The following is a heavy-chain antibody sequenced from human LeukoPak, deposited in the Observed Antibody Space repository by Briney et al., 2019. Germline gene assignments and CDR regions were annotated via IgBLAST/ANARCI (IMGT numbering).Heavy chain of an antibody. CDR1: GFTFSSYS. J-gene: IGHJ4*02. V-gene: IGHV3-21*01. Sequence: GGSLRLSCAASGFTFSSYSMNWVRQAPGKGLEWVSSISSSSSYIYYADSVKGRFTISRDNSKNTLYLQMNSLRAEDTAVYYCARGYDSSGYTGMTFDYWGQGTLVTVSS. CDR2: ISSSSSYI. CDR3: ARGYDSSGYTGMTFDY. D-gene: IGHD3-22*01.